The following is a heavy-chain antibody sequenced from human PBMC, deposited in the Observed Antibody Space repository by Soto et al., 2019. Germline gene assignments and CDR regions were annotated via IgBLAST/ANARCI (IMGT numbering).Heavy chain of an antibody. CDR1: GYTFTGYY. CDR2: INPNSGGT. CDR3: ARDNGSGSYHNARYYGMDV. J-gene: IGHJ6*02. D-gene: IGHD3-10*01. V-gene: IGHV1-2*04. Sequence: QVQLVQSGAEVKKPGASVKVSCKASGYTFTGYYMHWVRQAPGQGLEWMGWINPNSGGTNYAQKFQGWVTMTRDTSISTAYMELSRLRSDDTAVYYCARDNGSGSYHNARYYGMDVWGQGTTVTVSS.